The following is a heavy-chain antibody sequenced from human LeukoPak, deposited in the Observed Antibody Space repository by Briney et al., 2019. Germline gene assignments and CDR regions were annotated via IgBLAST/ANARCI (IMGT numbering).Heavy chain of an antibody. D-gene: IGHD6-13*01. CDR1: GYTFTSYG. CDR3: ARDKYSSSWYEVFFDY. Sequence: ASVKVSCKASGYTFTSYGISWVRQAPGQGLEWMGWISAYNGNTNYAQKLQGRVTMTTDTSTSTAYMELSSLRSEDTAVYYCARDKYSSSWYEVFFDYWGQGTLVTVSS. V-gene: IGHV1-18*01. J-gene: IGHJ4*02. CDR2: ISAYNGNT.